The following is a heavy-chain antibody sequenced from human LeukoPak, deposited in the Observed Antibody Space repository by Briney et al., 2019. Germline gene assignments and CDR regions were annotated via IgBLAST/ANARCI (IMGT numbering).Heavy chain of an antibody. J-gene: IGHJ4*02. CDR1: GYTFTGYY. CDR3: ARGRVAAAGTGIDY. CDR2: INPNSGGA. V-gene: IGHV1-2*04. Sequence: ASVKVSCKASGYTFTGYYMHWVRQAPGQGLEWMGWINPNSGGANYAQKFQGWVTKTRDTSISTAYMELSRLRSDDTAVYYCARGRVAAAGTGIDYWGQGTLVTVSS. D-gene: IGHD6-13*01.